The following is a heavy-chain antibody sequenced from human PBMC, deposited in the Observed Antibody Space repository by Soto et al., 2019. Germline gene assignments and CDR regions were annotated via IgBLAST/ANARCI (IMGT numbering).Heavy chain of an antibody. V-gene: IGHV3-7*01. CDR2: IKQDESEK. D-gene: IGHD3-16*01. J-gene: IGHJ4*02. CDR3: VRDVAFDYVN. CDR1: GFSFSSYW. Sequence: EVQLVESGGGLVQPGGSLRISCTVSGFSFSSYWMSWVSQAPGKGLEWLASIKQDESEKYYVDSVKGRFTISRDNADDYLFLQMNRLSADDTAVYFCVRDVAFDYVNWGQGTLFTVSS.